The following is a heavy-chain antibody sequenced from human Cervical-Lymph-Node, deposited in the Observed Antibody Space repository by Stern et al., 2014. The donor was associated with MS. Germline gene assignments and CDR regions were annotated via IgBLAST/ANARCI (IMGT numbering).Heavy chain of an antibody. J-gene: IGHJ2*01. CDR1: GFSLSNARMG. CDR2: LFSNDEK. CDR3: ARIPPGYSVAWDWYFDL. V-gene: IGHV2-26*01. D-gene: IGHD6-13*01. Sequence: ESGPVLVKPTETLTLTCTVSGFSLSNARMGVSWIRQPPGKALEWLAHLFSNDEKSYSTSLKSRLTISKDTSKSQVVLTMTNMDPVDTATYYCARIPPGYSVAWDWYFDLWGRGTLVTVSS.